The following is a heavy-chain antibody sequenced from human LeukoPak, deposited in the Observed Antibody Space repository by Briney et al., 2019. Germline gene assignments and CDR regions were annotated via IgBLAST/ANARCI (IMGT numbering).Heavy chain of an antibody. V-gene: IGHV3-30-3*01. CDR2: ISYDGSNK. CDR3: AREQCPLSGSYFGYYYYGMDV. Sequence: PGGSLRLSCAASGFTFSSYAMHWVRQAPGKGLEWVAVISYDGSNKYYADSVKGRFTISRDNSKNTLYLQMNSLRAEDTAVYYCAREQCPLSGSYFGYYYYGMDVWGQGTTVTVSS. J-gene: IGHJ6*02. CDR1: GFTFSSYA. D-gene: IGHD3-10*01.